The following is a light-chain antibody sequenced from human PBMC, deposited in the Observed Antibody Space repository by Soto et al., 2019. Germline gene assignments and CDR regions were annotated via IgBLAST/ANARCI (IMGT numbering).Light chain of an antibody. Sequence: QSTLTQPASLSGSFGQSTTLSCTGTTSDVGSYNLVSWYQQVPGKPPQLIIYEGIKRPSGVSSRFSGSKSGNTASLTISGLQAEDEADYYCCSYAGRSTVVFGGGTQLT. CDR3: CSYAGRSTVV. J-gene: IGLJ2*01. V-gene: IGLV2-23*01. CDR1: TSDVGSYNL. CDR2: EGI.